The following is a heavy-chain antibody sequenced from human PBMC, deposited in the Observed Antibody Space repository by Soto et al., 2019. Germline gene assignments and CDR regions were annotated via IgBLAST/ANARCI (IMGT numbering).Heavy chain of an antibody. Sequence: QVQLVESGGGVVQPGRSLRLSCAASGFTFSSYGMHWVRQAPGKGLEWVAVISYDGSNKYYADPVKGRFTISRDNSKNTLYLQMNSLRAEDTAVYYCAKEDTDSTFDYWGQGTLVTVSS. CDR3: AKEDTDSTFDY. V-gene: IGHV3-30*18. CDR1: GFTFSSYG. J-gene: IGHJ4*02. D-gene: IGHD3-22*01. CDR2: ISYDGSNK.